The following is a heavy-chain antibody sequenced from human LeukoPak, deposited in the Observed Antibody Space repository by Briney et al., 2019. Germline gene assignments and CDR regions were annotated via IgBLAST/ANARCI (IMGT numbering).Heavy chain of an antibody. CDR3: ARARYYYDSSGHTPLDY. J-gene: IGHJ4*02. CDR2: INPSGGST. Sequence: GASVKVSCKASGYTFTSYYMHWVRQAPGQGLEWMGIINPSGGSTSYAQKFQGRVTMTRDTSTSTVYMELSSLRSEDTAVYYCARARYYYDSSGHTPLDYWGQGTLVTVSS. D-gene: IGHD3-22*01. V-gene: IGHV1-46*01. CDR1: GYTFTSYY.